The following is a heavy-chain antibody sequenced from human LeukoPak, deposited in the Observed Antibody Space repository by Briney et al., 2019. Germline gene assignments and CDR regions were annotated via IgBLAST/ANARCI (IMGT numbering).Heavy chain of an antibody. V-gene: IGHV3-48*04. Sequence: GGSLRLSCAASGFTFSSFSMNWVRQAPGKGLERVSYISSSGSTIYYADSVKGRFTISRDNAKNSLYLQMNSLRAEDTAVYYCAELGITMIGGVWGKGTTVTISS. CDR2: ISSSGSTI. J-gene: IGHJ6*04. CDR1: GFTFSSFS. D-gene: IGHD3-10*02. CDR3: AELGITMIGGV.